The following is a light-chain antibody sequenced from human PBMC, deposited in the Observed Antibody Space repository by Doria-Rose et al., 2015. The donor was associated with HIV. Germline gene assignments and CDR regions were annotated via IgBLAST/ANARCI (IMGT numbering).Light chain of an antibody. V-gene: IGKV3-20*01. J-gene: IGKJ1*01. CDR3: HQYGTSWT. CDR1: QSSSSTY. CDR2: DGS. Sequence: TQSPGTLSLSPGERATLSCRASQSSSSTYLAWYQQKPGQAPSLLIYDGSTRATGIPDRFSASGSGTDFTLTINRPEPEDFALYYCHQYGTSWTFGQGTKVEI.